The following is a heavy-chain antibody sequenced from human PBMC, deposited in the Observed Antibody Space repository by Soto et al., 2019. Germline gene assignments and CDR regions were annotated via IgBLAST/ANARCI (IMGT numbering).Heavy chain of an antibody. CDR2: ISWKGGSP. CDR3: AKDMAGTTGAFDI. V-gene: IGHV3-9*01. J-gene: IGHJ3*02. Sequence: EVQLVESGGGLVQPGRSLRLSCAASRFTFDDYGMHWVRQPPGKGLEWVSGISWKGGSPGYADSVKGRFTISRDNAKNSLYLQMNSLIPEDTALYYCAKDMAGTTGAFDIWGLGTMVTVSS. D-gene: IGHD1-1*01. CDR1: RFTFDDYG.